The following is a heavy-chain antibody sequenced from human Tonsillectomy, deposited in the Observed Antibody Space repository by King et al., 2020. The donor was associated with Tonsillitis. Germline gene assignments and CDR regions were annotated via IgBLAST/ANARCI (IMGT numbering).Heavy chain of an antibody. V-gene: IGHV3-30*18. J-gene: IGHJ6*02. CDR1: GFTFSSYN. CDR2: ISYDENNE. Sequence: VQLVESGGGVVQPGRSLRLSCAASGFTFSSYNMHWVRQAPGKGLEWVAVISYDENNEYYADSVKGRFTISRDNSKNTLYLQMNSLRGEDTAVYYCAKDLISDLSAYYGMDVWVQGTTVTVSS. CDR3: AKDLISDLSAYYGMDV. D-gene: IGHD2-8*01.